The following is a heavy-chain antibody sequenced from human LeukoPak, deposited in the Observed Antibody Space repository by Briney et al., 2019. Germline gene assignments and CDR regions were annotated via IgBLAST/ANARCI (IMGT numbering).Heavy chain of an antibody. CDR2: ISSSATTQ. V-gene: IGHV3-48*03. CDR3: AGGGDY. J-gene: IGHJ4*02. CDR1: GFNFRSYE. Sequence: GGSLRLSCAASGFNFRSYEMNWVRQAPGKGLEWVSYISSSATTQHYADSVKGRFTISRDNAKNSLYLQMNSLRAEDTAVYYCAGGGDYWGQGTLVTVSS.